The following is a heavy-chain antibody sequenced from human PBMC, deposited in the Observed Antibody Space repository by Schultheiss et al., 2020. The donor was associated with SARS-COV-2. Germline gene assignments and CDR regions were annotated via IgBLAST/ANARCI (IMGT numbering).Heavy chain of an antibody. Sequence: SETLSLTCAVYGGSFSGYYWSWIRQHPGKGLEWIGYIYYSGSTNYNPSLKSRVTISVDTSKNQFSLKLSSVTAADTAVYYCARRPGGIAAARFDPWGQGTLVTVSS. J-gene: IGHJ5*02. CDR1: GGSFSGYY. D-gene: IGHD6-13*01. V-gene: IGHV4-59*08. CDR2: IYYSGST. CDR3: ARRPGGIAAARFDP.